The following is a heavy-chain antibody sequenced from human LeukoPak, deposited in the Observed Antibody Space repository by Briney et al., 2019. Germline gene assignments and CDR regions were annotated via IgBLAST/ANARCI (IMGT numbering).Heavy chain of an antibody. D-gene: IGHD3-3*01. V-gene: IGHV4-59*01. Sequence: SETLSLTCTVSGGSISSYYWSWIRQPPGKGLEWIGYIYHSGGTNYNPSLKSRVTISVDTSKNQFSLKLSSVTAADTAVYYCARDLAGSNYDFWSGYGAYYYGMDVWGQGTTVTVSS. CDR3: ARDLAGSNYDFWSGYGAYYYGMDV. CDR2: IYHSGGT. CDR1: GGSISSYY. J-gene: IGHJ6*02.